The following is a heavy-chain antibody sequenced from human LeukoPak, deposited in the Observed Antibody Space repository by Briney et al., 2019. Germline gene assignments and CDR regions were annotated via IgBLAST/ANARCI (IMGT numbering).Heavy chain of an antibody. Sequence: GESLKISCKGSGYSFTSYWIGWVRQMPGKGLEWMGIIYPGDSDTRYSPSFQGQVTISADKSISTAYLQWSSLKASDTAMYYCARIGEGIGARLQPYYFDYWGQGTLVTVSS. J-gene: IGHJ4*02. CDR2: IYPGDSDT. CDR3: ARIGEGIGARLQPYYFDY. D-gene: IGHD6-6*01. V-gene: IGHV5-51*01. CDR1: GYSFTSYW.